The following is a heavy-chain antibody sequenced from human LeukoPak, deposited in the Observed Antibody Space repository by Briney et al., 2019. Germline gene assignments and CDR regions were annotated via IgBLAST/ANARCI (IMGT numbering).Heavy chain of an antibody. V-gene: IGHV4-61*02. CDR1: GGSISSGSYY. CDR3: ARASSSSLLDSPIYYYYYMDV. CDR2: IYSSGRT. D-gene: IGHD6-13*01. J-gene: IGHJ6*03. Sequence: SQTLSLTCTVSGGSISSGSYYWSWIRQPAGKGLEWIGCIYSSGRTNYNPSLKSRVTISVDTSKNQFSLKLSSVTAADTAVYYCARASSSSLLDSPIYYYYYMDVWGKGTTVTVSS.